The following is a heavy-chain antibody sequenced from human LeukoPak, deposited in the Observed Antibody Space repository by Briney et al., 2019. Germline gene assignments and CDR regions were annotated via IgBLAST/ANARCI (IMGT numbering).Heavy chain of an antibody. J-gene: IGHJ4*02. D-gene: IGHD2-2*01. Sequence: PGGSLRLSCAASGFTFSSYSMNWVRQAPGKGLEWVSSISSSSSYIYYADSVKGRFTISRDNAKNSLYLQMNSLRAEDTAVYYCAKEARGVVVPAAIPYYFDYWGQGTLVTVSS. CDR2: ISSSSSYI. V-gene: IGHV3-21*04. CDR3: AKEARGVVVPAAIPYYFDY. CDR1: GFTFSSYS.